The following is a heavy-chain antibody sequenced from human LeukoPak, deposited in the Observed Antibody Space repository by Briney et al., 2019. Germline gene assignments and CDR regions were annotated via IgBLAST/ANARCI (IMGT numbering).Heavy chain of an antibody. CDR3: ARAGVVVAATPTGWFDP. CDR1: GGSFSGYY. J-gene: IGHJ5*02. CDR2: INHSGST. D-gene: IGHD2-15*01. Sequence: SETLSLTCAVYGGSFSGYYWSWIRQPPGKGLEWIGDINHSGSTNYNPSLKSRVTISVDTSKNQFSLKLSSVTAADTAVYYCARAGVVVAATPTGWFDPWGQGTLVTVSS. V-gene: IGHV4-34*01.